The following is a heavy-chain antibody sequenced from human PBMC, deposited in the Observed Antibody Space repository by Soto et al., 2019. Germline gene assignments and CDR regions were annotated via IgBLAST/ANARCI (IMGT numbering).Heavy chain of an antibody. CDR3: AAGLDN. Sequence: PGGSLILSCAASGFTFRNYGMKWVRQAPGKGLEWVSGIDGIGSSTYYANSVKGRFTISRDNSKNTLFLQMNSLRAEDTALYYCAAGLDNWGQGTLVTVSS. CDR2: IDGIGSST. J-gene: IGHJ4*02. V-gene: IGHV3-23*01. CDR1: GFTFRNYG. D-gene: IGHD2-15*01.